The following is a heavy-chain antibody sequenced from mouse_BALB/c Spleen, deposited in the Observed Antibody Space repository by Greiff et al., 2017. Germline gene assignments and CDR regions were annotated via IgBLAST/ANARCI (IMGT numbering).Heavy chain of an antibody. CDR3: ARNYDYDGVYYFDY. Sequence: VQLQQSGPELVKPGASVKMSCKASGYTFTSYVMHWVKQKPGQGLEWIGYINPYNDGTKYNEKFKGKATLTSDKSSSTAYMELSSLTSEDSAVFYCARNYDYDGVYYFDYWGQGTTLTVSS. V-gene: IGHV1-14*01. J-gene: IGHJ2*01. D-gene: IGHD2-4*01. CDR2: INPYNDGT. CDR1: GYTFTSYV.